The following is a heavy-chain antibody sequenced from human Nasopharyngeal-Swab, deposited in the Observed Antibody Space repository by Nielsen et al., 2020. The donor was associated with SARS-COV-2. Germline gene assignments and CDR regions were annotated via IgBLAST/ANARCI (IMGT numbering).Heavy chain of an antibody. D-gene: IGHD6-19*01. J-gene: IGHJ6*02. CDR1: GYTFISYG. CDR2: ISAYNGPT. Sequence: ASVKVSCKAYGYTFISYGIRWVRQAPGQGLEWMGWISAYNGPTNYAQNLQGRLTMTTDTSTSTAYMELRSLRSDDTAVYYCAKPIAVAGGYYYGMDVWGQGTTVTVSS. CDR3: AKPIAVAGGYYYGMDV. V-gene: IGHV1-18*01.